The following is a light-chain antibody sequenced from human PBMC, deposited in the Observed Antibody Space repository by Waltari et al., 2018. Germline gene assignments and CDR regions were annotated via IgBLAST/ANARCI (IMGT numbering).Light chain of an antibody. J-gene: IGKJ1*01. Sequence: EIVMTQSPATLSGSPGERATLPCRASQSVSSNLAWYQQKPGQAPRLPIYGASTRATGIPARFSGSGSGTEFTLTISSLQSEDFAVYYCQQYNNWPPWTFGQGTKVEIK. V-gene: IGKV3-15*01. CDR3: QQYNNWPPWT. CDR1: QSVSSN. CDR2: GAS.